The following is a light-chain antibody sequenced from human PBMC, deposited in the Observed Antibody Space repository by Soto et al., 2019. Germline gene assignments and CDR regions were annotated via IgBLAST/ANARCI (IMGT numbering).Light chain of an antibody. J-gene: IGLJ3*02. CDR3: SSYTTSSTLA. V-gene: IGLV2-14*01. CDR2: EVS. CDR1: SSDVGGYNY. Sequence: QSALTQPASVSGSPGQSITIACTGTSSDVGGYNYVSWYQQHPGKAPKLMIYEVSNRPSGVSNRFSGSKSGNTASLTISGLQAGDEADYYCSSYTTSSTLAFGGGTKVTVL.